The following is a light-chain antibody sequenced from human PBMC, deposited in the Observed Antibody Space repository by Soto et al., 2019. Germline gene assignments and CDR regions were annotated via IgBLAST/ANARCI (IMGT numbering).Light chain of an antibody. CDR2: LTS. CDR3: NQRQSWPRT. V-gene: IGKV3D-20*02. J-gene: IGKJ1*01. CDR1: QSVSSSY. Sequence: EIVLTQSPGTLSLSPGERATLSCRASQSVSSSYLAWYQQKPGQAHRLLIYLTSNRAAGIPARFSGSGSETDFTLTIRDVEPEDFAVYYCNQRQSWPRTFGQGTKVDIK.